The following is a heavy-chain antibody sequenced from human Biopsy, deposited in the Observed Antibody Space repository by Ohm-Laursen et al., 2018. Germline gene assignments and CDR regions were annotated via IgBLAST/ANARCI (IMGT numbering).Heavy chain of an antibody. V-gene: IGHV4-59*11. CDR1: GGSFTGHY. J-gene: IGHJ2*01. CDR3: ARDRGYYSDRTVPGYFDL. CDR2: ISYTGYT. D-gene: IGHD3-22*01. Sequence: PPGTLSLTCTVSGGSFTGHYWSWIRQPPGKGLEWIGHISYTGYTSYNASLKSRVTISVDTSRNHFSLRLSSLTAADTAVYYCARDRGYYSDRTVPGYFDLWGRGTLVTVSS.